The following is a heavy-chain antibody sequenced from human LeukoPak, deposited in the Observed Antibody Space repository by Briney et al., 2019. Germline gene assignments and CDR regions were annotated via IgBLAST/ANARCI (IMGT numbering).Heavy chain of an antibody. CDR1: GYTFTGYY. V-gene: IGHV1-8*03. CDR2: INPNSGNT. CDR3: ARGRSSGWIYYYYYMDV. Sequence: ASVKVSCKASGYTFTGYYMHWVRQAPGQGLEWMGWINPNSGNTGYAQKFQGRVTITRNTSISTAYMELSSLRSEDTAVYYCARGRSSGWIYYYYYMDVWGKGTTVTVSS. D-gene: IGHD6-19*01. J-gene: IGHJ6*03.